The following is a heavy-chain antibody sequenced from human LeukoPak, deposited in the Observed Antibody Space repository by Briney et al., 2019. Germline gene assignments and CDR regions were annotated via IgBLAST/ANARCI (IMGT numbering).Heavy chain of an antibody. CDR1: GFTFSNYA. Sequence: PGGSLGLSFAASGFTFSNYAMSWVPQAPGKGLEWPSAISGIGGSTYYADPVTARFPISRDNSNNALDLRRSSLRADDTAVYYCTKAARIAGPYYYYYGMDVWGKGTTVTVST. CDR2: ISGIGGST. D-gene: IGHD6-13*01. CDR3: TKAARIAGPYYYYYGMDV. V-gene: IGHV3-23*01. J-gene: IGHJ6*04.